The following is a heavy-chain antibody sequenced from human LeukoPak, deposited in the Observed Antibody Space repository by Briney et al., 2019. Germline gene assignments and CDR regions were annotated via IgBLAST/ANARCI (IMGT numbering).Heavy chain of an antibody. CDR3: TRETSSRYFDY. CDR2: LNPNSGRT. CDR1: GYTLTSYD. J-gene: IGHJ4*02. Sequence: ASVKVSCKASGYTLTSYDINWVRQATGQGLEWMGWLNPNSGRTGYAQNFQGRITITRNTSISTAYMELSSLRSEDTAVYYCTRETSSRYFDYWGQGTLVTVSS. V-gene: IGHV1-8*01.